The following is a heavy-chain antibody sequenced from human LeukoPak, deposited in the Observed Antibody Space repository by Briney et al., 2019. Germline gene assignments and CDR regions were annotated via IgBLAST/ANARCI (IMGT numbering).Heavy chain of an antibody. Sequence: SETLSLTCTVSGNSISSGDNYWSWIRQPAGKGLEWIGRIYTSGSTNYNPSLKSRVTISGDTSKNQFSLKLSSVTAADTAVYYCARDLNWFDPWGQGTLVTVSS. J-gene: IGHJ5*02. CDR1: GNSISSGDNY. CDR3: ARDLNWFDP. CDR2: IYTSGST. V-gene: IGHV4-61*02.